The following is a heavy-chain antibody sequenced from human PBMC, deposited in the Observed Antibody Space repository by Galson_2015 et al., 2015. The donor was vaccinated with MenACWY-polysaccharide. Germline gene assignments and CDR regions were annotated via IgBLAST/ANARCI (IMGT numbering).Heavy chain of an antibody. CDR3: ARDQGSVSYAGFDF. Sequence: SLTCAVSGGSISSYNWWSWVRQPPGKGLEWIGEIYHSGSTNYNPSLKSRVTISIDKSKNQFSLKLNSVTAADTAVYYCARDQGSVSYAGFDFWGQGTMVTVSS. D-gene: IGHD1-26*01. V-gene: IGHV4-4*02. CDR1: GGSISSYNW. J-gene: IGHJ3*01. CDR2: IYHSGST.